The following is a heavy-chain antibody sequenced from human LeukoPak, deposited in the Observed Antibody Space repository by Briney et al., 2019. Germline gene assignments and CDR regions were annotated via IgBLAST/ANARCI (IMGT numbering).Heavy chain of an antibody. J-gene: IGHJ4*02. V-gene: IGHV4-38-2*02. CDR2: IYHSGST. Sequence: SETLSLTCTVSGYSISSGYYWGWIRQPPGKGLEWIGSIYHSGSTYYNPSLKRRVTISVDTSKNQFSLKLSSVTAADTAVYYCARVRGLSSSFLFDYWGQGTLVTVSS. CDR3: ARVRGLSSSFLFDY. CDR1: GYSISSGYY. D-gene: IGHD6-6*01.